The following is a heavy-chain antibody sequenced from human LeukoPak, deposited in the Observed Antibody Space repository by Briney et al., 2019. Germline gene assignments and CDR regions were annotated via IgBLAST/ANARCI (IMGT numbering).Heavy chain of an antibody. D-gene: IGHD1-1*01. CDR3: ARDHNYAFDN. CDR1: GFPFIEYS. J-gene: IGHJ4*02. Sequence: GGSLRLSCTASGFPFIEYSMNWVCQVPGKGLEWIAYIGIDSGNTKYADSVRGRFTISADKTKNSLYLQMNSLRVDDTAVYYCARDHNYAFDNWGQGTLVSVAS. CDR2: IGIDSGNT. V-gene: IGHV3-48*01.